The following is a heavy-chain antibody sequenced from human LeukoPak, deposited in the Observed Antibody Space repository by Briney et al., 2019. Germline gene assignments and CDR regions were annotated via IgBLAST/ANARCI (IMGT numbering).Heavy chain of an antibody. CDR2: INHSGST. J-gene: IGHJ6*02. V-gene: IGHV4-34*01. CDR1: GGSFSGYY. CDR3: ARGLLYDFCQSIYYYYGMDV. D-gene: IGHD3-3*01. Sequence: ETLSLTCAVYGGSFSGYYWSWIRQPPGKGLEWIGEINHSGSTNYNPSLKSRVTISVDTSKNQFSLKLSSVTAADTAVYYCARGLLYDFCQSIYYYYGMDVWGQGTTVTVSS.